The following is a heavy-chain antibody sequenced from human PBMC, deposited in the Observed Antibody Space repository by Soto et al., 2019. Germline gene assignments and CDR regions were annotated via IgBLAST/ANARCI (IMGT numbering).Heavy chain of an antibody. Sequence: SETLSLTCAVYGGSFSGYYWGWIRQPPGKGLEWIGEINHSGSTNYNPSLKSRVTISVDTSKNQFSLKLSSVTAADTAVYYCARGRVGYCSSTSCYNYYYMDVWGKGTTVTVSS. CDR1: GGSFSGYY. CDR2: INHSGST. J-gene: IGHJ6*03. D-gene: IGHD2-2*02. CDR3: ARGRVGYCSSTSCYNYYYMDV. V-gene: IGHV4-34*01.